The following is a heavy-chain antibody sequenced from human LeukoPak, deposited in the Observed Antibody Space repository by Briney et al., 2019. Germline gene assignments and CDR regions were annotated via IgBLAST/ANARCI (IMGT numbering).Heavy chain of an antibody. D-gene: IGHD1-26*01. CDR2: ISSTGRDI. CDR3: ARDLPTGTYRAYFDN. V-gene: IGHV3-48*03. CDR1: GFIFSNYE. J-gene: IGHJ4*02. Sequence: PGGSLRLSCAGSGFIFSNYEMNWVRQAPGKGLEWVSYISSTGRDIYYADSVKGRFTISRDNAENSLFLQMNSLRAEDTAVYYCARDLPTGTYRAYFDNWGQGTLVTVSS.